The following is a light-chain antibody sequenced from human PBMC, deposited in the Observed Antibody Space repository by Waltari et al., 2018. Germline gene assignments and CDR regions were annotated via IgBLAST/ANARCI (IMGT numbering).Light chain of an antibody. CDR2: AAS. CDR3: QQSYSTPYT. Sequence: DIQMTQSPFSLSASVGDRVTITCRASQSISNYLNWYQQKPGKAPKLRMYAASSLQSGVPSRFSGSGSGTAVTLTISSLQPEDFATYYCQQSYSTPYTFGQGTKPEIK. CDR1: QSISNY. V-gene: IGKV1-39*01. J-gene: IGKJ2*01.